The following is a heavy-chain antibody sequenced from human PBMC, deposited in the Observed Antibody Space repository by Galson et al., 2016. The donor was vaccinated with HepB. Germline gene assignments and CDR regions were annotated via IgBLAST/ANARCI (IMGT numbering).Heavy chain of an antibody. CDR1: GFTVSTNY. D-gene: IGHD2-15*01. J-gene: IGHJ5*02. V-gene: IGHV3-66*01. Sequence: SLRLSCAVSGFTVSTNYMSWVRQAPGKGLEWVSIIYSGGNTYYADSVKGRFTISRDNSENTLYLQMNSLRAEDTAVYYCAGSLIGSLQERRAYCRGGKCYSRSFPWGQGTLVTVSS. CDR3: AGSLIGSLQERRAYCRGGKCYSRSFP. CDR2: IYSGGNT.